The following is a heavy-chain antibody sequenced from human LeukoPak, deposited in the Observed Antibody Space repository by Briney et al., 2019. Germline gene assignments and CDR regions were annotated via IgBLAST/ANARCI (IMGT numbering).Heavy chain of an antibody. CDR3: AKVWMAWFGELFDY. J-gene: IGHJ4*02. CDR1: GFTFSSYA. CDR2: ISGSGGST. D-gene: IGHD3-10*01. Sequence: PGGSLRLSCAASGFTFSSYAMSWVRQAPGKGLEWVSAISGSGGSTYYADSVKGRFTISRDNSKNTLYLQMNSLRAEDTAVYHCAKVWMAWFGELFDYWGQGTLVTVSS. V-gene: IGHV3-23*01.